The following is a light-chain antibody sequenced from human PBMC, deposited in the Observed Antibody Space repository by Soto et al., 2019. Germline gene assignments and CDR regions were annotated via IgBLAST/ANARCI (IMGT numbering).Light chain of an antibody. CDR1: QGVGVW. V-gene: IGKV1-5*01. CDR3: QQYDIYSGT. CDR2: DAS. Sequence: IQMTQSPSTLSASVGEKVTITCRASQGVGVWLAWYQQKPGKAPKLLISDASDLQRGVPSRFNVSGSGTEFTLSINSLQSDDFATYDCQQYDIYSGTFGQGTRVEIK. J-gene: IGKJ1*01.